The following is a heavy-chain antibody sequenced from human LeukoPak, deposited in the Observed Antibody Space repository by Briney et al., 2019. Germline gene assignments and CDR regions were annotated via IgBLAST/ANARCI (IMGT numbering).Heavy chain of an antibody. V-gene: IGHV1-2*06. CDR1: AYTFTGYY. D-gene: IGHD4-17*01. J-gene: IGHJ6*02. Sequence: ASVKVSCKASAYTFTGYYMHWVRQAPGQGLEWMGRINPNSGGTNYAQKFQGRVTMTRDTSISTAYMELSRLRSDDTAVYYCARGKGYYGDYYYYGMDVWGQGTTVTVSS. CDR3: ARGKGYYGDYYYYGMDV. CDR2: INPNSGGT.